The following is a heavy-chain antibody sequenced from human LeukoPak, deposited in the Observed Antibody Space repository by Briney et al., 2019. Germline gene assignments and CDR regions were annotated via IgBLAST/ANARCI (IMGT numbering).Heavy chain of an antibody. Sequence: SPTLSLTCATSGDSVSSNSAAWNWIRQSPSRGLEWLGRTYYRSKWYNDYAVSVKSRITINPDTSRNQFSLQLSSVTPEDTAVYYCARVVFWSGYSRDYYYGMDVWGQGTTVTVSS. J-gene: IGHJ6*02. CDR3: ARVVFWSGYSRDYYYGMDV. V-gene: IGHV6-1*01. CDR2: TYYRSKWYN. D-gene: IGHD3-3*01. CDR1: GDSVSSNSAA.